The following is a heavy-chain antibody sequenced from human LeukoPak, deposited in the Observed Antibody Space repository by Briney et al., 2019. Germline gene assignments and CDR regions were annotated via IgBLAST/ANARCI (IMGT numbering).Heavy chain of an antibody. J-gene: IGHJ1*01. V-gene: IGHV3-11*06. CDR1: GFTFSDHY. Sequence: GGSLRLSCAASGFTFSDHYMSWIRQTPGKGLEWVSYISDSSGYKNYADSLKGRFTISRDNAKNSVYLQMNSLSAEDTAVYYCARQGLYDSSDFWTFQHWGQGTLVTVSS. D-gene: IGHD3/OR15-3a*01. CDR3: ARQGLYDSSDFWTFQH. CDR2: ISDSSGYK.